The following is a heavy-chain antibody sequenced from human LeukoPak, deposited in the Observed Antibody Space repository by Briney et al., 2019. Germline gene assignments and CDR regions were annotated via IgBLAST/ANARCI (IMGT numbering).Heavy chain of an antibody. CDR2: ISGNGDST. D-gene: IGHD1-26*01. Sequence: VQPGGSLRLSCAASGFTFSNYAMTWVRQAPGKGLEWVSDISGNGDSTNFADSVKGRFTISRDNSKDTLYLQMNSLRPEDTAVYFCAKGNSGIFSPIFDYWGQGTLVTVSS. CDR3: AKGNSGIFSPIFDY. V-gene: IGHV3-23*01. CDR1: GFTFSNYA. J-gene: IGHJ4*02.